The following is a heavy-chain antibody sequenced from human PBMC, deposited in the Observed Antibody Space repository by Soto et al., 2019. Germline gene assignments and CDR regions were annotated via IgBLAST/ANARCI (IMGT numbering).Heavy chain of an antibody. CDR1: GGSISTYY. V-gene: IGHV4-4*07. Sequence: SETLSLTCTVSGGSISTYYLSWIRQPAGKGLEWIGRIYSSGNTNYNPSLKSRVTMSVDTSKNQFSLKLSSVTAADTAVYYCARAHSSGGSCYPNWFDPWGQGTLVTVSS. CDR2: IYSSGNT. D-gene: IGHD2-15*01. CDR3: ARAHSSGGSCYPNWFDP. J-gene: IGHJ5*02.